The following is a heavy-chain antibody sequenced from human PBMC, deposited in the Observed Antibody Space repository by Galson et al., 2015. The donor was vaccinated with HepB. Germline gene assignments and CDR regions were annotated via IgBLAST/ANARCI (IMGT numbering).Heavy chain of an antibody. CDR3: AKDMHGDRSFDY. CDR2: ISWDGGST. J-gene: IGHJ4*02. D-gene: IGHD4-17*01. V-gene: IGHV3-43*01. CDR1: GFTFDDYT. Sequence: SLRLSCAASGFTFDDYTMHWVRQAPGKGLEWVSLISWDGGSTYYADSVKGRFTISRDNSKNSLYLQMNSLRTEDTALYYCAKDMHGDRSFDYWGQGTLVTVSS.